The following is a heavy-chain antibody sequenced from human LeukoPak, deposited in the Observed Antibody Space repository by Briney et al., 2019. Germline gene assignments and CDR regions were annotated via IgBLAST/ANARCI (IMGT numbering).Heavy chain of an antibody. CDR1: GFTFSRYG. CDR2: ISYDGSNK. V-gene: IGHV3-30*18. Sequence: GGSLRLSCAASGFTFSRYGVHWVRQASGKGLEWVALISYDGSNKYYADSVKGRFTISRDNSKNTLYLQMNSLRPEDTAVYYCAKGDPYGSGSYPVDYWGQGTLVTVSS. J-gene: IGHJ4*02. CDR3: AKGDPYGSGSYPVDY. D-gene: IGHD3-10*01.